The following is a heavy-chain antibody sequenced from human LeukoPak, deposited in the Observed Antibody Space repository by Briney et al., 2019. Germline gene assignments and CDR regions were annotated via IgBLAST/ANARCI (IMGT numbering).Heavy chain of an antibody. Sequence: GGSLRLSCEAFGFTFSSYAMSWVRQAPGKGLEWVSSISGSGGSTYYADSVKGRFSISRDNSKNTLYLQMNSLRAEDTAVYYCARDPQQWLPSFDPWGQGTLVTVSS. CDR3: ARDPQQWLPSFDP. CDR2: ISGSGGST. V-gene: IGHV3-23*01. D-gene: IGHD6-19*01. CDR1: GFTFSSYA. J-gene: IGHJ5*02.